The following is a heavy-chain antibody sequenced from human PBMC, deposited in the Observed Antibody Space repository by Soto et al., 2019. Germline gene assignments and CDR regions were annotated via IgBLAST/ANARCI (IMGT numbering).Heavy chain of an antibody. CDR1: GLTFTRYS. CDR2: ISSTTNYI. V-gene: IGHV3-21*06. Sequence: GGSLRLSXAASGLTFTRYSMNWVRQAPGKGLEWVSSISSTTNYIYYGDSMKGRFTISRDNAKNSLYLEMNSLRAEDTAVYYCARESEDLTSNFDYWGQGTLVTVS. J-gene: IGHJ4*02. CDR3: ARESEDLTSNFDY.